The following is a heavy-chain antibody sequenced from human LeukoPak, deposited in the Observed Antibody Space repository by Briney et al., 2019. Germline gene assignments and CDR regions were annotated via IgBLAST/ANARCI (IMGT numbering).Heavy chain of an antibody. D-gene: IGHD3-22*01. CDR3: AIMHPYYDGNGYWVQ. V-gene: IGHV3-23*01. Sequence: GESLRLSCAASGFTFSSYAMSWVRQAPGKGLEWVSGISVSGTSTSNADSVKGRFTISRDNPRNTLYLQMNNLRAEDTALYYCAIMHPYYDGNGYWVQWGQGTLVTVSS. CDR1: GFTFSSYA. CDR2: ISVSGTST. J-gene: IGHJ4*02.